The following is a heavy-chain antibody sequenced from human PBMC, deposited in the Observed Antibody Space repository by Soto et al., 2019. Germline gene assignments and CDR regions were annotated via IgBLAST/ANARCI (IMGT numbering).Heavy chain of an antibody. Sequence: ASVKVSCKASGYTFTGYYMHWVRQAPGQGLEWMGWINPNSGGTNYAQKFQGRVTMTRDTSISTAYMELSRLRSDDTAVYYCATPAGELRFLEWSPYGMEVWGQGTTVTVSS. CDR2: INPNSGGT. D-gene: IGHD3-3*01. J-gene: IGHJ6*02. CDR1: GYTFTGYY. V-gene: IGHV1-2*02. CDR3: ATPAGELRFLEWSPYGMEV.